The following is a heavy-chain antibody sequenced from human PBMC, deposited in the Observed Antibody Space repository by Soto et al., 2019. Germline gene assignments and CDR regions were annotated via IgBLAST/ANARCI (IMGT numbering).Heavy chain of an antibody. V-gene: IGHV3-7*01. CDR1: GFTFSSSW. CDR2: INQDGSEK. CDR3: ARGAH. J-gene: IGHJ4*02. Sequence: GGSLRLSCAASGFTFSSSWMSWVRQAPGKGLEWVANINQDGSEKYYVDFVKGRFTITRDNAKKSLYLQMNSLRAEDTAVYYRARGAHWGKGSLVPV.